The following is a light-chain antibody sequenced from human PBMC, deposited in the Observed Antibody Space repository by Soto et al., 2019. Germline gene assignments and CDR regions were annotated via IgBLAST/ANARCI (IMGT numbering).Light chain of an antibody. Sequence: EIVLTQSPATLSLSPGERATLSCRASQSVSSYLAWYQQKPGQAPRLLIYDASNRATGIPARFSGSGSGRDFTLTISSLEPEDLAVYYCQQRSNWPLITFGQGTRLQI. CDR2: DAS. J-gene: IGKJ5*01. V-gene: IGKV3-11*02. CDR1: QSVSSY. CDR3: QQRSNWPLIT.